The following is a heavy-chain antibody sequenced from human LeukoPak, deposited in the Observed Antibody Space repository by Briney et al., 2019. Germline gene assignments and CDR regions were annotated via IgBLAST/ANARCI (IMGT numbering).Heavy chain of an antibody. CDR2: INSDGTTT. Sequence: PGGSLRLSCAASGFTFSNYFMHWVRQAPGKGLVWVSRINSDGTTTMYADSVKGRFTISRDNAKNTLYLQMNSLRDEDTAVYYCARRVDATRWFDPWGQGTPVAVSS. CDR3: ARRVDATRWFDP. V-gene: IGHV3-74*03. CDR1: GFTFSNYF. J-gene: IGHJ5*02. D-gene: IGHD2-15*01.